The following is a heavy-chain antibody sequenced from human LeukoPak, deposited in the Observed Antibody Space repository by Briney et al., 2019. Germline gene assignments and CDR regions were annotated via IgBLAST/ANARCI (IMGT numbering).Heavy chain of an antibody. J-gene: IGHJ5*02. V-gene: IGHV4-34*01. CDR2: INHSGST. Sequence: SETLSLTCAVYGGSFSGYYWSWIRQPPGKGLEWIGEINHSGSTNYNPSLKSRVTISVDTSKNQFSLKLSSVTAADTAVYYCARHLRFLEWLPVGWFDPWGQGTLVTVSS. D-gene: IGHD3-3*01. CDR3: ARHLRFLEWLPVGWFDP. CDR1: GGSFSGYY.